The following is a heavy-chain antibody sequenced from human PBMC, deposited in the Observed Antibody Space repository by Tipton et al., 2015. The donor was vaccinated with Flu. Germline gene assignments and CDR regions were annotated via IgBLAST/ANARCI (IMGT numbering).Heavy chain of an antibody. CDR1: GFTFSTYW. CDR3: ARGFIRLCDY. D-gene: IGHD3-16*01. J-gene: IGHJ4*02. V-gene: IGHV3-48*03. Sequence: AVSGFTFSTYWMNWVRQAPGKGLEWVSHITPSGTTRYYADSVKGRFTISRDNAKNSLYLQMNSLRVEDTAVYYCARGFIRLCDYWGQGTLVTVSS. CDR2: ITPSGTTR.